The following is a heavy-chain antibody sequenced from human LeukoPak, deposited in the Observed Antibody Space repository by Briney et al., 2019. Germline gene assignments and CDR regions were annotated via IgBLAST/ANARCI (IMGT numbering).Heavy chain of an antibody. CDR2: ITSSRTYI. Sequence: PGGSLRLSCAASGFTFSSHSMNWVRQAPGKGLEWVSSITSSRTYIYYADSVKGRFTISGDNARNSLYLQMNSLRAEDTAVYYCVRDLDFWGQGILVTVSS. CDR1: GFTFSSHS. CDR3: VRDLDF. J-gene: IGHJ4*02. V-gene: IGHV3-21*01. D-gene: IGHD2/OR15-2a*01.